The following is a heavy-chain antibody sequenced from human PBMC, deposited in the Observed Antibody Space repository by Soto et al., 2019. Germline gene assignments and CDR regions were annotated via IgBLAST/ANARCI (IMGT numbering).Heavy chain of an antibody. CDR2: IYTTGST. CDR3: ARQIRHYDSWSNTYYYYGLDV. Sequence: SETLSLTCTVSGGSISTYFWSWIRQPAGGGLEWIGRIYTTGSTNYNPSLKSRVTMSLDTSRNQFSLKLSSVTAADTAMYYCARQIRHYDSWSNTYYYYGLDVWGQGTTVTVSS. J-gene: IGHJ6*02. V-gene: IGHV4-4*07. D-gene: IGHD3-3*01. CDR1: GGSISTYF.